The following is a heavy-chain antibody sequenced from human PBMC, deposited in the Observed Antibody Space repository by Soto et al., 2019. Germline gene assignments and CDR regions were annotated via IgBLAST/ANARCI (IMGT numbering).Heavy chain of an antibody. CDR2: IYYSGST. V-gene: IGHV4-31*03. CDR3: ARGSSGPLGYCSGDSCSKGMDV. CDR1: GGSISSGGYY. D-gene: IGHD2-15*01. Sequence: SETLSLTCTVSGGSISSGGYYWSWIRQHPGKGREWIGYIYYSGSTYYNPSLKSRVTISVDTSKNQFSLKLSSVTAADTAVYYCARGSSGPLGYCSGDSCSKGMDVWGQGTTVTVS. J-gene: IGHJ6*02.